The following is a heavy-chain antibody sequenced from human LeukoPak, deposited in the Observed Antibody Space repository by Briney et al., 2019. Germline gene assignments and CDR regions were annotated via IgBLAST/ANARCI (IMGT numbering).Heavy chain of an antibody. CDR1: GYTFTGYY. CDR2: INPNSGGT. J-gene: IGHJ4*02. Sequence: GASVKVSCKASGYTFTGYYMHWVRQAPGQGLEWMGWINPNSGGTNYAQKFQGWVTMTRDTSISTAYMELSRLRSDDTAVYYCARVFVRTTVQLERWGQGTLVTVSS. V-gene: IGHV1-2*04. CDR3: ARVFVRTTVQLER. D-gene: IGHD1-1*01.